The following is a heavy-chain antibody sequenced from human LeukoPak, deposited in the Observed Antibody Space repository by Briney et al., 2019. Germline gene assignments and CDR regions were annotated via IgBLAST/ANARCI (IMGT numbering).Heavy chain of an antibody. CDR3: VKSDCASDGCKLLSY. V-gene: IGHV3-23*01. CDR1: GFIFSHYT. Sequence: GGSLRLSCAASGFIFSHYTMTWVRQASGKGLEWVSSINGSGDATKYADSFMGRFTISRDNSKNTVSLQINSLRVDDTAVYYCVKSDCASDGCKLLSYWGQGTLITVSS. J-gene: IGHJ4*02. CDR2: INGSGDAT. D-gene: IGHD3-10*01.